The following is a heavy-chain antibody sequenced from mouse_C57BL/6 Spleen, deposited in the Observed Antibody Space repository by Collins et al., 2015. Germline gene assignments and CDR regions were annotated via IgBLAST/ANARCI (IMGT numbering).Heavy chain of an antibody. CDR3: ASVYGSSYTWFAY. D-gene: IGHD1-1*01. CDR1: GYSITSDYA. CDR2: ISYSGST. J-gene: IGHJ3*01. Sequence: DVQLQESGPGLVKPSQSLSLTCTVTGYSITSDYAWNWIRQFPGNKLEWMGYISYSGSTSYNPSLKSRISITRDTSKNQFFLQLNSVTTEDTATYYCASVYGSSYTWFAYWGQGTLVTVSA. V-gene: IGHV3-2*02.